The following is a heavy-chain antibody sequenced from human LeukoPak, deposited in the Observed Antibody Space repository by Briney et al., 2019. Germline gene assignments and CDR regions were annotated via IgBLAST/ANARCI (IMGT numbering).Heavy chain of an antibody. CDR1: RYSISSGYY. Sequence: PSETLSLTCGLSRYSISSGYYWGWTRPPPGEGLEWIGSIYHSGSNYYNPSLKSRVTISVDTSKNQFSLKLSSVTAADTAVYYCALRSPYCSGGSCYHDYWGQGILVTVSS. CDR3: ALRSPYCSGGSCYHDY. V-gene: IGHV4-38-2*01. D-gene: IGHD2-15*01. CDR2: IYHSGSN. J-gene: IGHJ4*02.